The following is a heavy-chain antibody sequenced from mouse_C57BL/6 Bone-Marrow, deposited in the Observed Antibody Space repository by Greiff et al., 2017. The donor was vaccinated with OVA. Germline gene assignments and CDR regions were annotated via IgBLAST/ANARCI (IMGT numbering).Heavy chain of an antibody. D-gene: IGHD1-1*01. CDR2: IYPRSGNT. V-gene: IGHV1-81*01. Sequence: VQGVESGAELARPGASVKLSCKASGYTFTSYGISWVKQRTGQGLEWIGEIYPRSGNTYYNEKFKGKATLTADKSSSTEYMELRSLTSEDSAVYFCARRITTVVATGYWGQGTTLTVSS. J-gene: IGHJ2*01. CDR1: GYTFTSYG. CDR3: ARRITTVVATGY.